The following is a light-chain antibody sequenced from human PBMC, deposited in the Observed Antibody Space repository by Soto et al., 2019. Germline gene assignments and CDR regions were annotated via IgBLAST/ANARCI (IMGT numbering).Light chain of an antibody. J-gene: IGLJ1*01. CDR3: LSFTTTSPHV. Sequence: QSALTQPASLSGSPGQSITISCTGTSSDIGAYDYVSWFQQHPGKAPKLMIYEVNNRPSGVSNRFSGSKSGNTAYLTISGLHDEDEAEYFCLSFTTTSPHVFGTGTKLTVL. CDR1: SSDIGAYDY. CDR2: EVN. V-gene: IGLV2-14*01.